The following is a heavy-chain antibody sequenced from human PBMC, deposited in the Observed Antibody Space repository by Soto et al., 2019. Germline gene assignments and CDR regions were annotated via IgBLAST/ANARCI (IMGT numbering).Heavy chain of an antibody. CDR2: IWYDGSIK. CDR3: ATSIMGALDY. Sequence: GGSLRRSCAASGFTFITDGMHWVRQAPGKGLEWVAVIWYDGSIKYYADSVKGRFTISRDNSKNTLYLQMDSLRAEDTALYYCATSIMGALDYWGQGTLVTVSS. D-gene: IGHD1-26*01. CDR1: GFTFITDG. V-gene: IGHV3-33*01. J-gene: IGHJ4*02.